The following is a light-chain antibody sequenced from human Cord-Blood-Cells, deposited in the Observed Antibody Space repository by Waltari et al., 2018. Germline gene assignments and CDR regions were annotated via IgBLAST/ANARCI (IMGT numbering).Light chain of an antibody. CDR1: SSDVGGYNY. CDR2: DGS. V-gene: IGLV2-14*01. Sequence: QSALTQPASVSGSPGQSITISCTGTSSDVGGYNYVSWYQQHPGKAPKLRIYDGSNRPSGVSNRFSGSKSGNTTSLTISGLQAEDEADYDCSSYTSSSTYVFGTGTKVTVL. J-gene: IGLJ1*01. CDR3: SSYTSSSTYV.